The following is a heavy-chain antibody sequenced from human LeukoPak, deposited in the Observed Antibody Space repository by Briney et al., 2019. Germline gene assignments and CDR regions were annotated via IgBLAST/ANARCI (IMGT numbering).Heavy chain of an antibody. V-gene: IGHV3-21*01. CDR1: GFTFSSYS. D-gene: IGHD3-22*01. J-gene: IGHJ6*03. CDR2: ISSGSSYI. CDR3: ASSPPGYYDSSGYYAGYYYYMDV. Sequence: PGGSLRLSCAASGFTFSSYSMNWVRQAPGKGLEWVSSISSGSSYIYYADSVKGRFTISRDNAKNSLYLQMNSLRAEDTAVYYCASSPPGYYDSSGYYAGYYYYMDVWGKGTTVTVSS.